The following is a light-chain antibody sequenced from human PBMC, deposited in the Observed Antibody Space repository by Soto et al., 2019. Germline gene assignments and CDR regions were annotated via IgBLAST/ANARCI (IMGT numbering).Light chain of an antibody. Sequence: DIQMTQSPSSLSASVGDRVTITCQASQDISNYLNWYQQKPGKAPKLLIYDASNLETGVPSRFSGSGSGTDFTFPISSLQPEDIATYYCQQYDNFWTFGQGTKVEIK. CDR1: QDISNY. CDR2: DAS. V-gene: IGKV1-33*01. J-gene: IGKJ1*01. CDR3: QQYDNFWT.